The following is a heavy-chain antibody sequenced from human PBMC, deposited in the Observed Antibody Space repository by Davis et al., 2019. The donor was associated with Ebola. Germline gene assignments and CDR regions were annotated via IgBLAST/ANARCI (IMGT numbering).Heavy chain of an antibody. J-gene: IGHJ6*02. CDR1: GGSISSSSYY. CDR3: ARPDCSGGSCYANYYYYGMDV. V-gene: IGHV4-39*01. CDR2: IYYSGST. Sequence: SETLSLTCTVSGGSISSSSYYWGWIRQPPGKGLEWIGSIYYSGSTYYNPSLKSRVTISVDTSKNQFSLKLRSVTAADTAVYYCARPDCSGGSCYANYYYYGMDVWGQGTTVTVSS. D-gene: IGHD2-15*01.